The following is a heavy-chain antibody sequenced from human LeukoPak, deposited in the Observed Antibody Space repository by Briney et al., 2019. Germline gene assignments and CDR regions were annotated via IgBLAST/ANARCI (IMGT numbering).Heavy chain of an antibody. J-gene: IGHJ4*02. Sequence: SETLSLTCTVSGGSISSYYWSWIRQPAGKGLEWIGRIYTSGSTNYNPSLKSRVTMSVDTSKNQFSLKLSSVTAADTAVYYCASSTIFGVARGYYFDYWGQGTLVTVSS. CDR3: ASSTIFGVARGYYFDY. CDR1: GGSISSYY. D-gene: IGHD3-3*01. CDR2: IYTSGST. V-gene: IGHV4-4*07.